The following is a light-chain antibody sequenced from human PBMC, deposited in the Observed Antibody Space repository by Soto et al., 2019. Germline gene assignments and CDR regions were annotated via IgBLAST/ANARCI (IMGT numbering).Light chain of an antibody. V-gene: IGLV8-61*01. J-gene: IGLJ2*01. Sequence: QTVVTQEPSCSVSPGGTVTLTCGLTSGSVSTTYYPSWYQQTPGQAPRTLIYSTNIRSSGVPDRFSGSILGNKAALTITGAQADDESDYHCMLYMGGGLVVFGGGTKLTVL. CDR1: SGSVSTTYY. CDR3: MLYMGGGLVV. CDR2: STN.